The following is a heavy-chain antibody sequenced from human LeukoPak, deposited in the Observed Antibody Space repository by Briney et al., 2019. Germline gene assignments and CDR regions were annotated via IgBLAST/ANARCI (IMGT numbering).Heavy chain of an antibody. V-gene: IGHV1-69*04. CDR3: ARAYCSGGSCYGDDWFDP. Sequence: ASVKVSCKASGGTFSSYAISWVRQAPGQGLEWMGRIIPILGIANYAQKFQGRVTITADKSTSTAYMELSSLRSEDTAVYYCARAYCSGGSCYGDDWFDPWGQGTLVAVSS. CDR1: GGTFSSYA. D-gene: IGHD2-15*01. J-gene: IGHJ5*02. CDR2: IIPILGIA.